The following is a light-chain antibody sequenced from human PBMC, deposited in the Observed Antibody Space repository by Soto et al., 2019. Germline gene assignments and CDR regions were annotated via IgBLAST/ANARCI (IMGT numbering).Light chain of an antibody. CDR1: QSVNTK. CDR3: QQYNNWYT. CDR2: GAS. V-gene: IGKV3-15*01. Sequence: ETVMTQSPATLSVSPGERATLSCRASQSVNTKLAWYQHKVGQAPRLLIYGASTRATGIPTRFSGSGSGTEFTLTIGSLQSEDFAIYFCQQYNNWYTFGQGTKLEIK. J-gene: IGKJ2*01.